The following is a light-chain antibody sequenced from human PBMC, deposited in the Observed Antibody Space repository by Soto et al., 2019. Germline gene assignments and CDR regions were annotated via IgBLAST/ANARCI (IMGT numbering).Light chain of an antibody. Sequence: QPVLTQSPSASASLGASVKLTCTLSSGHSSYAIAWHQQQPEKCPRYLMKLSSDGSHSKGDGIPDRFSGSSSGAERYLTISSLHSEDEADYYCQTWDTGARVVFGGGTKLTVL. CDR1: SGHSSYA. V-gene: IGLV4-69*01. CDR2: LSSDGSH. CDR3: QTWDTGARVV. J-gene: IGLJ2*01.